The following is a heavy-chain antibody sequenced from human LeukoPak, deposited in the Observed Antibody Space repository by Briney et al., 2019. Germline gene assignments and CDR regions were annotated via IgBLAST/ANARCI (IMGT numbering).Heavy chain of an antibody. CDR2: IYYSGST. D-gene: IGHD2-15*01. CDR1: GGSISSYY. J-gene: IGHJ5*02. V-gene: IGHV4-59*01. Sequence: SETLSLTCTVSGGSISSYYWSWIRQPPGKGLEWIGYIYYSGSTNYNPSLKSRVTISVDTSKNQFSLKLSSATAADTAVYYCARGVVSARNWFDPWGQGTLVTVSS. CDR3: ARGVVSARNWFDP.